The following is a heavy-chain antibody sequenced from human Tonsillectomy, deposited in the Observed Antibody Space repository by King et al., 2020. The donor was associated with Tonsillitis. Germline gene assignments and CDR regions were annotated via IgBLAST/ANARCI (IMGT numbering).Heavy chain of an antibody. CDR2: ISYDGSNK. Sequence: VQLVESGGGVVQPGRSLRLSCAASGFTFSSYGMHWVRQAPGKGLEWVAVISYDGSNKYYADSVKGRFTISRDNSKNTLYLQMNSLRAEDTAVYYCAKRYGMDVWGQGTTVTVSS. CDR3: AKRYGMDV. J-gene: IGHJ6*02. CDR1: GFTFSSYG. V-gene: IGHV3-30*18.